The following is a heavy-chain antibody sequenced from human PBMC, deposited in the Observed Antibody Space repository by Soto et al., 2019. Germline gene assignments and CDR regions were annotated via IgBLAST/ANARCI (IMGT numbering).Heavy chain of an antibody. J-gene: IGHJ6*02. Sequence: ASVKVSCKASGYSFTGYYIHWVRQAPGQGLEWMGWINPNSGGANYAQKFQGRVTMTRDTSTTTAYMELSRLRSNDTAVFYCARSSALTISGVGGMDVWGQGAKVTVSS. CDR1: GYSFTGYY. CDR2: INPNSGGA. CDR3: ARSSALTISGVGGMDV. V-gene: IGHV1-2*02. D-gene: IGHD3-3*01.